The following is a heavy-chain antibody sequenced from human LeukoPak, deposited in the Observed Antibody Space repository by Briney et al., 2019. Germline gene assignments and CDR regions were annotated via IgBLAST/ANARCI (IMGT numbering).Heavy chain of an antibody. Sequence: ASETLSLTCAVSGGSISSNNWWSWVRQPPGKGLEWIGEIYYSGSTNYNPSLKSRVTISVDKSKNQFSLKLTSVTAADTAVYYCAAGDWSGYYPLWGQGTLVTVSS. CDR2: IYYSGST. J-gene: IGHJ4*02. CDR3: AAGDWSGYYPL. V-gene: IGHV4-4*02. CDR1: GGSISSNNW. D-gene: IGHD3-3*01.